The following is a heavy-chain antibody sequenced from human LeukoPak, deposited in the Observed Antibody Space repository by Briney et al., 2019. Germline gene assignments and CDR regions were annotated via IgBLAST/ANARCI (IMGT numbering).Heavy chain of an antibody. CDR3: AKGYCSSTSCYRWYYYMDV. CDR2: IRYDGSNK. V-gene: IGHV3-30*02. CDR1: GFTFSSYG. D-gene: IGHD2-2*02. Sequence: GGSLRLSCAASGFTFSSYGMHWVRQAPGKGLEWVAFIRYDGSNKYYADSVKGRFTISRDNSKNTLYLQMNSLRAEDTAVYYCAKGYCSSTSCYRWYYYMDVWGKGTTVTVSS. J-gene: IGHJ6*03.